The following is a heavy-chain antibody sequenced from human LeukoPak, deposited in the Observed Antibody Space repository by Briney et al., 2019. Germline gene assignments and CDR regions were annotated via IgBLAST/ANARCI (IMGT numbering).Heavy chain of an antibody. J-gene: IGHJ4*02. CDR3: ARGVGLTQGGTFDY. D-gene: IGHD1-26*01. V-gene: IGHV4-38-2*02. Sequence: PLETLSLTCTVSGYSISSGFYWGWIRQPPGKGLEWIGSIYHSGSTHCNSSLKSRVAISVDTSKNQLSLKLSSVTAADTAVYYCARGVGLTQGGTFDYWGQGTLVTVSS. CDR1: GYSISSGFY. CDR2: IYHSGST.